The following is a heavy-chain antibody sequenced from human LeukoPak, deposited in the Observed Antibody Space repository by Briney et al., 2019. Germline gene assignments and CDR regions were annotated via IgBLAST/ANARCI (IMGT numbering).Heavy chain of an antibody. V-gene: IGHV4-39*07. Sequence: WVRQPPGKGLEWIGSIYYSGSTYYNPSLKSRVTISVDTSKNQFSLKLSSVTAADTAVYYCARVTTTVVTLNAFDIWGQGTMVTVSS. CDR3: ARVTTTVVTLNAFDI. CDR2: IYYSGST. J-gene: IGHJ3*02. D-gene: IGHD4-23*01.